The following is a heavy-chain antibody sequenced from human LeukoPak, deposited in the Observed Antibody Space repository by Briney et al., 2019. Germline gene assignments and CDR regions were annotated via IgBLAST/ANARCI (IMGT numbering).Heavy chain of an antibody. CDR2: INPNSGGT. V-gene: IGHV1-2*02. J-gene: IGHJ5*02. CDR1: GYTFTGYY. CDR3: AKPYSSSSEGWFDP. Sequence: ASVKVSCKASGYTFTGYYMHWVRQAPGQGLEWMGWINPNSGGTNYAQKFQGRVTMTRDTSISTAYMELSRLRSDDTAVYYCAKPYSSSSEGWFDPWGQGTLVTVSS. D-gene: IGHD6-6*01.